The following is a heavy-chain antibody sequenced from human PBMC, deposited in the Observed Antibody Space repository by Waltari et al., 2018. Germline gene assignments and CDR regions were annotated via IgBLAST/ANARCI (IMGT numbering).Heavy chain of an antibody. J-gene: IGHJ4*02. CDR2: IYYRGGT. CDR3: ARMYYYDSSGYFDY. D-gene: IGHD3-22*01. Sequence: QVQLQESGPGLVKPSETLSLTCTVSGGSISCYYWSWFRQPPGKGLEWIGYIYYRGGTNYNPALRSRVTISVDTSKNQFSLKLSSVTAADTAVYYCARMYYYDSSGYFDYWGQGTLVTVSS. CDR1: GGSISCYY. V-gene: IGHV4-59*01.